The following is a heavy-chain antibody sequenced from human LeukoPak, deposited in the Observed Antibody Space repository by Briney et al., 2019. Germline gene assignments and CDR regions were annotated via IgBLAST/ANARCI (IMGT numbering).Heavy chain of an antibody. V-gene: IGHV4-34*01. Sequence: SETLSLTCAVYGGSFSGYYWSWIRQPPGKGLEWIGEINHSGSTNYNPSLKSRVTISVDTSKNQFSLKLSSVTAADTAVYYCARVLYDSSGYYLDYWGQGTLVTGSS. CDR2: INHSGST. J-gene: IGHJ4*02. CDR1: GGSFSGYY. D-gene: IGHD3-22*01. CDR3: ARVLYDSSGYYLDY.